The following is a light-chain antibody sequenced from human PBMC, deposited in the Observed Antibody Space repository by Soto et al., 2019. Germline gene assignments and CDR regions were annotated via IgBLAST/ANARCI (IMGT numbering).Light chain of an antibody. V-gene: IGKV3-20*01. CDR3: QQYNNWPRT. J-gene: IGKJ1*01. Sequence: EIVLTQSPGTLSLSPGERATLSCRASQSVSGIYLAWYQQKPGQAPRLLIYGASSRATGIPDRFSGSGSGTDFTLTISSLQSEDFAVYYCQQYNNWPRTFGQGTKVDIK. CDR1: QSVSGIY. CDR2: GAS.